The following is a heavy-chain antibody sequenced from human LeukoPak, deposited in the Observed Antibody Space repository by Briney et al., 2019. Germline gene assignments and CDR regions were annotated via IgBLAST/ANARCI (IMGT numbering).Heavy chain of an antibody. V-gene: IGHV4-34*01. CDR2: INHSGST. CDR3: ARCTLWFGELSLYFDY. J-gene: IGHJ4*02. D-gene: IGHD3-10*01. Sequence: PSETLSLTCTVSGGSISSYYWSWIRQPPGKGLEWIGEINHSGSTNYNPSLKSRVTISVDTSKNQFSLKLSSVTAADTAVYYCARCTLWFGELSLYFDYWGQGTLVTVSS. CDR1: GGSISSYY.